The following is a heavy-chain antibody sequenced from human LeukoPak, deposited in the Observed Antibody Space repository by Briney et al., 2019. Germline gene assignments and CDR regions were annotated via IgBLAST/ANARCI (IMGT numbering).Heavy chain of an antibody. V-gene: IGHV3-7*01. J-gene: IGHJ4*02. CDR3: AGPPQAGPFDY. CDR2: IKQDGSKT. D-gene: IGHD6-19*01. CDR1: GFTFSSYW. Sequence: PGGSLRLSCAASGFTFSSYWMTWVRQAPGKGLEWVANIKQDGSKTSYVDSVKGRFTISRDNAKNSLYLQMNSLRAEDTAVYYCAGPPQAGPFDYWGQGILVTVSS.